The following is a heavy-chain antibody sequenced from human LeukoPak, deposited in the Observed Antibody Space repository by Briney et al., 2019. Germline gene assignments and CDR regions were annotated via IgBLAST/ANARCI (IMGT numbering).Heavy chain of an antibody. J-gene: IGHJ4*02. CDR1: GGTFSSYA. Sequence: SAKVSCKASGGTFSSYAISWVRQAPGQGLEWMGRIIPIFGTANYAQKFQGRVTITTDESTSTAYMELSSLRSEDTAVYYCAVTWPLGYYYFDYWGQGTLVTVSS. CDR3: AVTWPLGYYYFDY. D-gene: IGHD7-27*01. V-gene: IGHV1-69*05. CDR2: IIPIFGTA.